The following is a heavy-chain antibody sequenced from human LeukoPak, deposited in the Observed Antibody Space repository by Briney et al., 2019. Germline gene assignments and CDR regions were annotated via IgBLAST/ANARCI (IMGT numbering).Heavy chain of an antibody. Sequence: GGSLRLSCAVSGFTFSSYAMSWVRQAPGMGLEWVSSIGSSGDITYYADSVKGRFTISRDNSKNTLYLQMNSLRAEDTAVYYCARDIDNGDYVVYWGQGTLVTVSS. CDR3: ARDIDNGDYVVY. V-gene: IGHV3-23*01. D-gene: IGHD4-17*01. J-gene: IGHJ4*02. CDR1: GFTFSSYA. CDR2: IGSSGDIT.